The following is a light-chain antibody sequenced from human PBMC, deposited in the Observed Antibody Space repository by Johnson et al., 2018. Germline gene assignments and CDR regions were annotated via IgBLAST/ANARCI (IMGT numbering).Light chain of an antibody. V-gene: IGLV1-51*02. CDR1: SSNIGNNY. J-gene: IGLJ1*01. CDR2: ENN. Sequence: QSVLTQPPSVSAAPGQKVTISCSGSSSNIGNNYVSWYQQLPGTAPKLLIYENNKRPSGIPDRFSGSKSGTSATLGITGLQPRDEADYYCGTWDSSLSAGNVFGTGTNVTVL. CDR3: GTWDSSLSAGNV.